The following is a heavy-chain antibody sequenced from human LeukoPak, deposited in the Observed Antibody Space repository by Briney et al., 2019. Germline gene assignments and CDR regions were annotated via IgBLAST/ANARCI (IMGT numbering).Heavy chain of an antibody. D-gene: IGHD3-10*01. CDR3: AKSGGYYYYYMDV. Sequence: GGSLRLSCAASGFTFSSYGMSWVRQAPGKGLEWVSAIGGSGGSTYYADSVKGRFTISRDNSKNTLYLQMNSLRAEDTAVYYCAKSGGYYYYYMDVWGKGTTVTISS. CDR2: IGGSGGST. CDR1: GFTFSSYG. V-gene: IGHV3-23*01. J-gene: IGHJ6*03.